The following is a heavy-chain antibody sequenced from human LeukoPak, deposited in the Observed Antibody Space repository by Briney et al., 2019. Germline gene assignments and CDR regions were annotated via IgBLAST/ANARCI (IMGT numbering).Heavy chain of an antibody. CDR2: INHSGST. D-gene: IGHD3-10*01. CDR3: ARGSRLVRGVHNWFDP. CDR1: GGSFGGYY. Sequence: PSETLSLTCAVYGGSFGGYYWSWIRQPPGKGLEWIGEINHSGSTNYNPPLKSRDTISVDTSKNQFSLKLSSVTAADTAVYYCARGSRLVRGVHNWFDPWGQGTLVTVSS. V-gene: IGHV4-34*01. J-gene: IGHJ5*02.